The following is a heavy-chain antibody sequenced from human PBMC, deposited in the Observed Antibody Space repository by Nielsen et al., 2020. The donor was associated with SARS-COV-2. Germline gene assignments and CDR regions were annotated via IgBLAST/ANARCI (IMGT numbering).Heavy chain of an antibody. J-gene: IGHJ6*02. CDR2: ISSSGSTI. CDR3: AREPRRVYVLGYYYGMDV. Sequence: GGSLRLSCAASGFTFSDYYMSWIRQAPGKGLEWVSYISSSGSTIYYADSVKGRFTISRDNAKNSLYLQMNSLRAEDTAVYYCAREPRRVYVLGYYYGMDVWGQGTTVTVSS. CDR1: GFTFSDYY. D-gene: IGHD3-16*01. V-gene: IGHV3-11*01.